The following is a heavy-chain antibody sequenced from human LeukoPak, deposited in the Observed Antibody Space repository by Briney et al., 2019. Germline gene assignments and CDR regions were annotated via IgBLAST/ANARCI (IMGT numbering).Heavy chain of an antibody. CDR1: GLTFSTYN. CDR2: ISSRSSYT. V-gene: IGHV3-21*05. Sequence: TGGSLRLSCAASGLTFSTYNMNWVRQAPGKGLEWVSYISSRSSYTNYADSVKGRFIISRDNAKNSLYLQMNSLRDEDTAVYYCARWSYGMDVWGQGTTVTVSS. CDR3: ARWSYGMDV. J-gene: IGHJ6*02. D-gene: IGHD3-3*01.